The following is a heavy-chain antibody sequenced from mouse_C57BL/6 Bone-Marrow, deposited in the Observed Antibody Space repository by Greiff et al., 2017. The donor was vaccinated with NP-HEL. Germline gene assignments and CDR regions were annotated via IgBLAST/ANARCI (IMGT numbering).Heavy chain of an antibody. D-gene: IGHD2-4*01. J-gene: IGHJ1*03. CDR3: ARPLYYDYYWYFDV. V-gene: IGHV1-81*01. Sequence: VQLQESGAELARPGASVKLSCKASGYTFTSYGISWVKQRTGQGLEWIGEIYPRSGNTYYNEKFKGKATLTADKSSSTAYMELRSLTSDDSAVYFCARPLYYDYYWYFDVWGTGTTVTVSS. CDR2: IYPRSGNT. CDR1: GYTFTSYG.